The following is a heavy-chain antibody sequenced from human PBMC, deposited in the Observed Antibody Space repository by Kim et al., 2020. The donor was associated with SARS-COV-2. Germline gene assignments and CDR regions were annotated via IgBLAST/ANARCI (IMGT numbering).Heavy chain of an antibody. D-gene: IGHD2-15*01. Sequence: GGSLRLSCGASGFTFSSYAMHWVRQAPGKGLEYVSGISSNGESTYYANSVKGRFTISRDNSKNTLFLQMGSLRAEDTAMYYCARGYCSGSNCPLRGGMDTWGQGTTVTVS. J-gene: IGHJ6*02. CDR1: GFTFSSYA. CDR2: ISSNGEST. CDR3: ARGYCSGSNCPLRGGMDT. V-gene: IGHV3-64*01.